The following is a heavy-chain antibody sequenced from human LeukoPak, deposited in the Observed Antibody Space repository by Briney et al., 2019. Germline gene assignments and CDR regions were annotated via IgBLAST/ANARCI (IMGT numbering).Heavy chain of an antibody. Sequence: GGSLRLSCAASGFTFSNAWMSWVRQAPGKGLEWVAVISYDGSNKYYADSVKGRFTISRDNSKNTLYLQMNSLRAEDTAVYYCARDFAFGELSYFDYWGQGTLVTVSS. D-gene: IGHD3-10*01. CDR1: GFTFSNAW. CDR2: ISYDGSNK. CDR3: ARDFAFGELSYFDY. J-gene: IGHJ4*02. V-gene: IGHV3-30*03.